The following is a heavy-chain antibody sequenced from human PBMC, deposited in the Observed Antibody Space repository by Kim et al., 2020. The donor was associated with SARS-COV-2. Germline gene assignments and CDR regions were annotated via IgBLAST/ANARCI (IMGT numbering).Heavy chain of an antibody. D-gene: IGHD1-26*01. J-gene: IGHJ5*02. CDR3: ARQRADIVGARGPILGWFDP. V-gene: IGHV4-39*01. CDR2: IYYSGST. CDR1: GGSISSSSYY. Sequence: SETLSLTCTVSGGSISSSSYYWGWIRQPPGKGLEWIGGIYYSGSTYYNPSLKSRVTISVDTSKNQFSLKLSSVTAADTAVYYCARQRADIVGARGPILGWFDPWGQGTLVTVSS.